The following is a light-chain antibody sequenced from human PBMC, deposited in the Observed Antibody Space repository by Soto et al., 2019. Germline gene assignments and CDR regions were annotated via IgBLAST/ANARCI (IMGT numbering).Light chain of an antibody. CDR3: QQYGGSPIT. CDR1: QSVSRR. J-gene: IGKJ5*01. V-gene: IGKV3-20*01. Sequence: EVVLTQSPGTLSLSPGGSATLSCRASQSVSRRLDWYQQRPGQSPRVLISGASMRGSGVPVRFIGIRSGTAGTLTLPRLEPEDGSVYYGQQYGGSPITFGLGTRLEIK. CDR2: GAS.